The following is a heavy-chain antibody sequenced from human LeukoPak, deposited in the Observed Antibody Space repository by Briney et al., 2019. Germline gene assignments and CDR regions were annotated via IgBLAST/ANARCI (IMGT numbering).Heavy chain of an antibody. D-gene: IGHD2-15*01. CDR1: GGTFSGYA. CDR3: ARDTSRRPPGYCSGGSCYENDY. Sequence: GASVKVSCKASGGTFSGYAISWVRQAPGQGLEWMGRIIPILGIANYAQKFQGRVTITADKSTSTAYMELSSLRSEDTAVYYCARDTSRRPPGYCSGGSCYENDYWGQGTLVTVSS. V-gene: IGHV1-69*04. J-gene: IGHJ4*02. CDR2: IIPILGIA.